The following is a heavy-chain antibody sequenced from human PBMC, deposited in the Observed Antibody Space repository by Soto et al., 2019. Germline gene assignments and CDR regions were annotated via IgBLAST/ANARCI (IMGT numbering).Heavy chain of an antibody. D-gene: IGHD3-10*01. CDR3: ARVGTDYGSGSPYYSDY. CDR2: ISPSSSFL. CDR1: GFSFRSYY. V-gene: IGHV3-21*06. J-gene: IGHJ4*02. Sequence: SLRLSCAASGFSFRSYYMNWVRQAPGRGLEWVSSISPSSSFLNYADSVKGRFTISRDNAKSSVNLQMNSLRAEDTAVYYCARVGTDYGSGSPYYSDYWGQGALVTVSS.